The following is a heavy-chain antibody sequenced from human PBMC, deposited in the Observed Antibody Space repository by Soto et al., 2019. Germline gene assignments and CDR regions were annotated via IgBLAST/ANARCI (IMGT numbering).Heavy chain of an antibody. D-gene: IGHD3-10*01. CDR1: GYTFNNYD. V-gene: IGHV1-8*02. J-gene: IGHJ5*01. CDR3: TSAYGAETFDF. CDR2: MNPNSGNT. Sequence: ASVKVSCKASGYTFNNYDIHWVRQAPGHGLEWMGWMNPNSGNTGYAQNFRGRVTMTPNTAIGTAYMELSSLRSDDTATYYCTSAYGAETFDFWGQGTRVTVSS.